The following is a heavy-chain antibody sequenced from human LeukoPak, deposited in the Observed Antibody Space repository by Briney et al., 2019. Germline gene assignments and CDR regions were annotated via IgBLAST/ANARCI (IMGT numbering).Heavy chain of an antibody. D-gene: IGHD1-26*01. CDR1: VASFSYYY. V-gene: IGHV4-59*01. Sequence: PSETLSLTCPAPVASFSYYYWSWFRHPPGKGLDRIGYMYYIGSTNYNPSLKSRVTISVDTSKNQFSLKLSSVIAADTSVYFCARVVVGATVQQAFDIWGQGTMVTVSS. J-gene: IGHJ3*02. CDR3: ARVVVGATVQQAFDI. CDR2: MYYIGST.